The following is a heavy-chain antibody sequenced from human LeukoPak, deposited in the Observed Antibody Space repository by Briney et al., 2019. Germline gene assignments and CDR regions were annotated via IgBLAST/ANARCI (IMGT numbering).Heavy chain of an antibody. CDR2: IYYSGST. CDR1: GGSISSSSYY. D-gene: IGHD3-22*01. J-gene: IGHJ6*03. CDR3: ARAYYYDSSGPMGV. Sequence: SETLSLTCAVSGGSISSSSYYWGWIRQPPGKGLEWIGSIYYSGSTYYNPSLESRVSISVDTSKNQFSLKLSSVTAADTAVYYCARAYYYDSSGPMGVWGKGTTVTVSS. V-gene: IGHV4-39*07.